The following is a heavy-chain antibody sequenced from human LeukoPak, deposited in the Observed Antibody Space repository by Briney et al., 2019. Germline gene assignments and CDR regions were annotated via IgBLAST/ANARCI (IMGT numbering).Heavy chain of an antibody. Sequence: GASVKVSCKASGYTFTGYYMHWVRQAPGQGLEWMGRINPNSGGTNYAQKFQGRVTMTRDTSTSTAYMELRSLRSDDTAVYYCARRPLIAARIPWSDYWGQGTLVTVSS. CDR2: INPNSGGT. CDR1: GYTFTGYY. V-gene: IGHV1-2*06. CDR3: ARRPLIAARIPWSDY. D-gene: IGHD6-6*01. J-gene: IGHJ4*02.